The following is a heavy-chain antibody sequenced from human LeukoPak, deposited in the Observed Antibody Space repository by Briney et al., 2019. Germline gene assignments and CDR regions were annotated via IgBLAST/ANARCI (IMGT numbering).Heavy chain of an antibody. V-gene: IGHV4-30-4*08. D-gene: IGHD3-22*01. J-gene: IGHJ5*02. Sequence: SETLSLTCTVSGGSISSGDYYWSWIRQPPGKGLEWIGYIYYSGSTYYNPSLKSRVAISVDTSKNQFSLKLSSVTAADTAVYYCARALYYYDSSGYYYVGRNWFDPWGQGTLVTVSS. CDR1: GGSISSGDYY. CDR3: ARALYYYDSSGYYYVGRNWFDP. CDR2: IYYSGST.